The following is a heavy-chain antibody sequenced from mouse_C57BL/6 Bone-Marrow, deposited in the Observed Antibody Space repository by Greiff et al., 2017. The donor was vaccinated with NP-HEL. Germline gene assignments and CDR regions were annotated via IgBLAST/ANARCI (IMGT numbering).Heavy chain of an antibody. D-gene: IGHD1-1*01. CDR3: ARSWGYYYGSSWGCAY. V-gene: IGHV1-64*01. J-gene: IGHJ3*01. CDR1: GYTFTSYW. Sequence: QVQLQQPGAELVKPGASVKLSCKASGYTFTSYWMHWVKQRPGQGLEWIGMIHPNSGSTNYNEKFKSKATLTVDKSSSTAYMQLSSLTSEDSAVYYGARSWGYYYGSSWGCAYWGQGTLVTVSA. CDR2: IHPNSGST.